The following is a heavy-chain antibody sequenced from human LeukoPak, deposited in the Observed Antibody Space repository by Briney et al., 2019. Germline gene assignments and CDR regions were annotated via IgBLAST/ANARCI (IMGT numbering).Heavy chain of an antibody. J-gene: IGHJ3*02. CDR3: ARDGYGSGSYLAWAFDI. D-gene: IGHD3-10*01. Sequence: GGSLRLSCAASGFPFTNYAMSWVRQAPGKGLECVSVISGDGGSTYYADSVKGRFTISRDNAKNSLYLQMNSLRAEDTAVYYCARDGYGSGSYLAWAFDIWGQGTMVTVSS. V-gene: IGHV3-23*01. CDR1: GFPFTNYA. CDR2: ISGDGGST.